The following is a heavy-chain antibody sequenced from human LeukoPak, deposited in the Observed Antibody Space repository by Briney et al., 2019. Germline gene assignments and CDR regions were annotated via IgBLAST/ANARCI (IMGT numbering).Heavy chain of an antibody. CDR2: IYYSGST. V-gene: IGHV4-61*08. Sequence: SETLSLTCTVSGGSISSGGYYWSWIRQPPGKGLEWIGYIYYSGSTNYNPSLKSRVTISVDTSKNQFSLKLSSVTAADTAVYYCARLEPQSGYRSSWYAFDYWGQGTLVTVSS. CDR1: GGSISSGGYY. D-gene: IGHD6-13*01. J-gene: IGHJ4*02. CDR3: ARLEPQSGYRSSWYAFDY.